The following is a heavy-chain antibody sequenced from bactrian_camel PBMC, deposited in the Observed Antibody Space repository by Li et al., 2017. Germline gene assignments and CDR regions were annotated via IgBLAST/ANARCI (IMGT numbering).Heavy chain of an antibody. Sequence: HVQLVESGGGSVQAGGSLRLSCVASEDTDGCCEMGWYRQAPGGERELVSTISSDGDIDYTYSVEGRFTISRDNTERTVYLQMNSLKPEDTAMYYCAAKESSGRAYVLSDTHYTDWGQGTQVTVS. D-gene: IGHD2*01. J-gene: IGHJ4*01. CDR2: ISSDGDI. V-gene: IGHV3S55*01. CDR1: EDTDGCCE. CDR3: AAKESSGRAYVLSDTHYTD.